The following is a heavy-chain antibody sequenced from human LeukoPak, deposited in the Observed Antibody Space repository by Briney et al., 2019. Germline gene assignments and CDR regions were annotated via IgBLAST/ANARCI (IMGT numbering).Heavy chain of an antibody. J-gene: IGHJ4*02. CDR2: IYPDESNI. CDR1: GYSFPTYW. CDR3: ARPPSRGYSTSFEY. D-gene: IGHD2-2*03. V-gene: IGHV5-51*01. Sequence: GESLKISCKGSGYSFPTYWIAWVRQMPGKGLEWMGIIYPDESNIRYSPSFQGQVTISADKSISTAYLQWSSLKASDTAMYYCARPPSRGYSTSFEYWGQGTLVTVSS.